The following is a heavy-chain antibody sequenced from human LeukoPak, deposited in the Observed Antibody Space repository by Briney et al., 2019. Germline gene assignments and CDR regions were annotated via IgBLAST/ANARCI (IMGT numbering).Heavy chain of an antibody. D-gene: IGHD3-22*01. CDR1: GFTFSNAW. V-gene: IGHV3-15*01. Sequence: GGSLRLSCAASGFTFSNAWMSWVRQAPGKGLEWVGRIKSKTDGGTTDYAAPVKGRFTISRDDSKNTLYLQMNSLKTEDTAVYYCTTGYYYDSTDAFDIWGQGTMVTVSS. J-gene: IGHJ3*02. CDR3: TTGYYYDSTDAFDI. CDR2: IKSKTDGGTT.